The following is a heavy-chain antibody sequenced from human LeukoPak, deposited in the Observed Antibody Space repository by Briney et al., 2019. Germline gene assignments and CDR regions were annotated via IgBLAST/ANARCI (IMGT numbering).Heavy chain of an antibody. CDR2: ISSSSSYI. V-gene: IGHV3-21*01. D-gene: IGHD3-9*01. CDR1: GFTFSSYS. Sequence: GGSLRLSCAASGFTFSSYSMNWVRQAPGKGLEWVSSISSSSSYIYYADSVKGRFTISRDNARNSLYLQMNSLRAEDTAVYYCARGPDDILTGYEYYFDYWGQGTLVTVSS. J-gene: IGHJ4*02. CDR3: ARGPDDILTGYEYYFDY.